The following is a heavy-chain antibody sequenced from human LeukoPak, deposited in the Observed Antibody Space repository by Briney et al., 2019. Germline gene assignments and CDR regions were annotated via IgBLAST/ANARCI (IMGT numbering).Heavy chain of an antibody. CDR3: ARRMPSGTVDY. V-gene: IGHV1-46*01. Sequence: ASVKVSCTASGYTFTSYYMHWVRQAPGQGLEWMGIINPSGGSTSYAQKFQGRVTMTRDTSTSTVYMELSSLRSEDTAVYYCARRMPSGTVDYWGQGTLVTVSS. CDR2: INPSGGST. D-gene: IGHD6-13*01. J-gene: IGHJ4*02. CDR1: GYTFTSYY.